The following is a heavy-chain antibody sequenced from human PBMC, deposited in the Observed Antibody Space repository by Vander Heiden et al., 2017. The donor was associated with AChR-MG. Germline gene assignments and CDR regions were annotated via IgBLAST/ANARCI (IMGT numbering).Heavy chain of an antibody. V-gene: IGHV3-23*01. J-gene: IGHJ4*02. CDR2: ISGSAGTT. CDR3: AKAMYGSTVTMIDY. D-gene: IGHD4-17*01. Sequence: QLLESGGGSVQPGGSLRLSCAASGFTFTNHAMIWVRQAPGKGMEWVSSISGSAGTTYYADSVEGRFTSSRDNSQNTLYLLMTSLRVDDTAIYYCAKAMYGSTVTMIDYWGQGTLVTVSS. CDR1: GFTFTNHA.